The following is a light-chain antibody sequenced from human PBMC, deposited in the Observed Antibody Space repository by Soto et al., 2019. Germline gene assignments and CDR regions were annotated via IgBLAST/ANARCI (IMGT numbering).Light chain of an antibody. Sequence: IVVSQSPGTLSLYPGERATLSCRASQSVSSSYLTWYQQKPGQAPRLLIYGASSRATGIADRFSGSGSGTDFTLTISRLEPEDFAVYYCQQYGSSPPTFGQGTKVDIK. J-gene: IGKJ1*01. CDR1: QSVSSSY. V-gene: IGKV3-20*01. CDR2: GAS. CDR3: QQYGSSPPT.